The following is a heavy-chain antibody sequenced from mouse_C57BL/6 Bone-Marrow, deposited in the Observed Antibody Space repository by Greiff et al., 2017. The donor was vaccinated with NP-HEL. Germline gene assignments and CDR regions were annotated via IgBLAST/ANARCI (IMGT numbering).Heavy chain of an antibody. V-gene: IGHV1-18*01. J-gene: IGHJ4*01. D-gene: IGHD1-1*01. CDR2: INPNNGGT. Sequence: VQLQQSGPELVKPGASVKIPCKASGYTFTDYNMDWVKQSHGKSLEWIGDINPNNGGTIYNEKFKGKATLTVDKSSSTAYMELRSLTSEDTAVYYCARQYYDSSHYYAMDYWGQGTSVTVSS. CDR3: ARQYYDSSHYYAMDY. CDR1: GYTFTDYN.